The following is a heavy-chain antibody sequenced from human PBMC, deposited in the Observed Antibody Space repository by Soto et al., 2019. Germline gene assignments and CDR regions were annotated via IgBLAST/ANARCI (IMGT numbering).Heavy chain of an antibody. V-gene: IGHV3-15*07. CDR3: VADLRGVRTNWGFDY. CDR1: GLTLSHAW. D-gene: IGHD7-27*01. J-gene: IGHJ4*02. CDR2: IKTKGEGGTM. Sequence: EVQLVESGGGFVEPGGSLRLSCVGSGLTLSHAWMTWVRQAPGKGLEWVGRIKTKGEGGTMDYAAPVKGRFSVSRDDTENTLYPHMSRLHSADTAMYYCVADLRGVRTNWGFDYWGQGTLVTVSS.